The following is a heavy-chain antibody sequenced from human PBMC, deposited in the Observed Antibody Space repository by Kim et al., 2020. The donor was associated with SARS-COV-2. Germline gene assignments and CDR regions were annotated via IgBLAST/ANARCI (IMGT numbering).Heavy chain of an antibody. CDR3: ARRSSDEGDDY. V-gene: IGHV1-8*01. CDR2: T. Sequence: TGYTQKFQGRVTITRNTSISTAYMELSSLRSEYTAVYYCARRSSDEGDDYWGQGTLVTVSS. D-gene: IGHD6-19*01. J-gene: IGHJ4*02.